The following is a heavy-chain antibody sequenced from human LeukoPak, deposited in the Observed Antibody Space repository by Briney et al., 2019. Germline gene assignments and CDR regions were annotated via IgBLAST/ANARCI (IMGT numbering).Heavy chain of an antibody. CDR3: ARLWSIYYFDY. CDR1: GYSISSGYY. J-gene: IGHJ4*02. V-gene: IGHV4-61*01. CDR2: IYYSGST. D-gene: IGHD3-3*02. Sequence: SETLSLTCTVSGYSISSGYYWGWIRQPPGKGLEWIGYIYYSGSTNYNPSLKSRVTISVDTSKNQFSLKLSSVTAADTAVYYCARLWSIYYFDYWGQGTLVTVSS.